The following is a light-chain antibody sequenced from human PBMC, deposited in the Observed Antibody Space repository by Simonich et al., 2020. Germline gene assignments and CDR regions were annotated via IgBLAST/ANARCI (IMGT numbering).Light chain of an antibody. CDR2: WAS. Sequence: DIVMTQSPDSLAVSLGERATINCKSSQSVLYRSNNQNYLAWYQQKPGQPPKLLIYWASTLTTGVPDRFMGSGSGTDFTLTISSLQAEDVAVYYCQQYYSTPWTFGQGTKVEIK. J-gene: IGKJ1*01. V-gene: IGKV4-1*01. CDR3: QQYYSTPWT. CDR1: QSVLYRSNNQNY.